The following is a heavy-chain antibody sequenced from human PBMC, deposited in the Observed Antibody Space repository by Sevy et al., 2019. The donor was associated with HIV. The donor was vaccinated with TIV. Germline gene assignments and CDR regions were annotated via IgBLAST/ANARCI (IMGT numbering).Heavy chain of an antibody. J-gene: IGHJ6*02. D-gene: IGHD3-3*01. V-gene: IGHV1-2*02. Sequence: ASVKVSCKASGYTFTGYYMHWVRQAPGQGLEWMGWINPNSGGTNYAQKFQGRVTMTRDTSISTAYMELGRLRSDDTAVYYCASGITIFGVVDYYYYYGMDVWGQGTTVTVSS. CDR3: ASGITIFGVVDYYYYYGMDV. CDR2: INPNSGGT. CDR1: GYTFTGYY.